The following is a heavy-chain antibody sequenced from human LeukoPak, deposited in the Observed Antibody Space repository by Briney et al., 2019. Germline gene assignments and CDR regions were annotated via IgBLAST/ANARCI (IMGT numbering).Heavy chain of an antibody. D-gene: IGHD4-11*01. J-gene: IGHJ4*02. CDR3: ARDADDYRNPYYFDY. CDR1: GGSISSYY. Sequence: SETLSLTCTVSGGSISSYYWSWIRQPPGKGLEWIGYIHYSGTTNYNPSLKSRVTISVDTSKNQFSLKLSSVTAADTAVYYCARDADDYRNPYYFDYWGQGTLVTVSS. CDR2: IHYSGTT. V-gene: IGHV4-59*01.